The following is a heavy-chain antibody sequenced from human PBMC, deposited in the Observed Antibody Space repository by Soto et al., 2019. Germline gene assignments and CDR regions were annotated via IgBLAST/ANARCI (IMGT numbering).Heavy chain of an antibody. J-gene: IGHJ6*02. CDR2: IKSDGSST. CDR1: GFTFSSYW. D-gene: IGHD6-13*01. Sequence: EGSLRLSCAASGFTFSSYWMHWVRQAPGKGLRWVSRIKSDGSSTKYADSVKGRFTISRDNAKSTLYLKMNSLRADDTAVYYCTRGMFQQLFEARNGMDAWGQGTTVTVSS. CDR3: TRGMFQQLFEARNGMDA. V-gene: IGHV3-74*03.